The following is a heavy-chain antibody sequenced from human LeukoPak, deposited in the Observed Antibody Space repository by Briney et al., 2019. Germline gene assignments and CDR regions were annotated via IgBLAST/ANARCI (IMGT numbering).Heavy chain of an antibody. Sequence: GASVKVSCKASGYTFTSYYMHWVRQAPGQGLEWMGIINPSGGSTSYAQKFQGRGTMTRDMSTSTVYMELSSLRSEDTAVYYCARDRVRGVNFDYWGQGTLVTVSS. CDR1: GYTFTSYY. CDR3: ARDRVRGVNFDY. J-gene: IGHJ4*02. V-gene: IGHV1-46*01. CDR2: INPSGGST. D-gene: IGHD3-10*01.